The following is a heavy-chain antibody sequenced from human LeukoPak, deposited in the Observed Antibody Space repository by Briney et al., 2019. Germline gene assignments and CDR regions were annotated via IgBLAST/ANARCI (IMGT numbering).Heavy chain of an antibody. D-gene: IGHD3-3*01. Sequence: PSETLSLTCAVSGASISSHYWSWIRQPPGKGLEWIGSMYYSGSTYYNPSLKSRVTIIEDTPKKLLSLKLSSVTAADTAVYYCARAVISGYYTLDYWGQGTPVTVSS. CDR3: ARAVISGYYTLDY. CDR1: GASISSHY. V-gene: IGHV4-39*07. J-gene: IGHJ4*02. CDR2: MYYSGST.